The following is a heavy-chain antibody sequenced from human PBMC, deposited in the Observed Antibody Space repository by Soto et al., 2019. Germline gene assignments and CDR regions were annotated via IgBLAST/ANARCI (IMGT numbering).Heavy chain of an antibody. J-gene: IGHJ6*02. CDR1: GFTFSSYA. V-gene: IGHV3-30-3*01. CDR3: AGALTGDYYGMDV. D-gene: IGHD3-9*01. Sequence: SLRLSCAASGFTFSSYAMHWVRQAPGKGLEWVAVISYDGSNKYYADSVKGRFTISRDNSKNTLYLQMNSLRAEDTAVYYCAGALTGDYYGMDVWGQGTTVTVSS. CDR2: ISYDGSNK.